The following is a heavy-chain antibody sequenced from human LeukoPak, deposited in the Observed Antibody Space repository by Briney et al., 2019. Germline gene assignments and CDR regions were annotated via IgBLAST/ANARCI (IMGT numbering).Heavy chain of an antibody. CDR3: ARTYDSSGYYVY. J-gene: IGHJ4*02. Sequence: GGSLRLSCAASGFTVSSNYMSWVRQAPGKGLEWVSVIYSGGSTYYADSVKGRFTISRDNSKNTLYLQMNSLRAEDTAVYYCARTYDSSGYYVYWGQGALVTVSS. D-gene: IGHD3-22*01. V-gene: IGHV3-53*01. CDR1: GFTVSSNY. CDR2: IYSGGST.